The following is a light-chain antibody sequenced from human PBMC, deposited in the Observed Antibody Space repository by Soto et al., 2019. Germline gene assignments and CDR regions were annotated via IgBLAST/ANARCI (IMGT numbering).Light chain of an antibody. CDR2: RND. Sequence: QSVLTQPPSASGTPGQRVTISCSGSGSNIRSNYVYWYQLLPGTAPKLLIYRNDQRPSGVPARFSAAKSGTSASLAISGLRSDDEADYSCESWDASLGVVFGGGTKLTVL. CDR1: GSNIRSNY. CDR3: ESWDASLGVV. V-gene: IGLV1-47*01. J-gene: IGLJ2*01.